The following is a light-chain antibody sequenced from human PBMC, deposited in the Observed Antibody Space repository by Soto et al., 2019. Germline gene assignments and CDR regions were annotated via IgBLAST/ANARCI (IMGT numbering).Light chain of an antibody. Sequence: DIRMTQSRSSLSASVGDRVTITCRASQDINNHLAWFQQKPGKAPKSLISAASSLQSGVPSKFSGSGSGTDFTLTISSLQPEDFATYYCQQYNSYPVSFGGGTKVEIK. J-gene: IGKJ4*01. V-gene: IGKV1-16*02. CDR2: AAS. CDR3: QQYNSYPVS. CDR1: QDINNH.